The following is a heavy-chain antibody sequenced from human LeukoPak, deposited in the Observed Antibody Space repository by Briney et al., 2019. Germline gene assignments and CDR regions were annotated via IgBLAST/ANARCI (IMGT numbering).Heavy chain of an antibody. D-gene: IGHD6-19*01. Sequence: PGGSLRLSCAASGFTFSNYWMSWVRQAPGKGLEWVANIKQDGSEKYYVDSVKGRFTISGDNAKNSLYLQMNSLRAEDTALYYCAREAGTGEYWGQGTLVTVSS. V-gene: IGHV3-7*01. CDR2: IKQDGSEK. J-gene: IGHJ4*02. CDR3: AREAGTGEY. CDR1: GFTFSNYW.